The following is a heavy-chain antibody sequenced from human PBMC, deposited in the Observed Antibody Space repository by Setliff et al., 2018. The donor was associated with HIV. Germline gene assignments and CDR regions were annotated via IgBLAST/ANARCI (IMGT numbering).Heavy chain of an antibody. Sequence: SVKVSCKASGYSFTSYGISWVRQAPGQGLEWMGWISPYNGNTNYAQKLQGRITVTTDTSTNTAYMELRTLRSDDTAVYYCARVAYASLSSSWYLLDYYYYLDVWGKGTTVTVSS. CDR3: ARVAYASLSSSWYLLDYYYYLDV. J-gene: IGHJ6*03. D-gene: IGHD6-13*01. CDR2: ISPYNGNT. CDR1: GYSFTSYG. V-gene: IGHV1-18*01.